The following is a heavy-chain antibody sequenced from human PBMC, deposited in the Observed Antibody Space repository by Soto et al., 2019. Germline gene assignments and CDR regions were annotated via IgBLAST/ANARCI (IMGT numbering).Heavy chain of an antibody. J-gene: IGHJ4*02. CDR2: IYSGGST. CDR3: AGHSHKDY. V-gene: IGHV3-66*04. Sequence: GXSLRLSCAVSGFTVGNNYISWVGQAPGKGLEWVSLIYSGGSTNYADSVKGRFTISRDTSKNTIYLKMSSLRAEDTAVYYCAGHSHKDYWGQGTLVTVSS. CDR1: GFTVGNNY.